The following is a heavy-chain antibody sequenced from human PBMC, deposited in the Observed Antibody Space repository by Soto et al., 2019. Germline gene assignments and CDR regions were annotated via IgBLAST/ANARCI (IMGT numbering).Heavy chain of an antibody. J-gene: IGHJ4*02. Sequence: PSETLSLTCTVSAGSISDTNSYWGWIRQPPGKGLEWIGSVYYSGSTYYNPSLTSRATVSVNTSRKQFSLRLSSVTAADTAVYYCARHGTRMVRRPFDYWGQGALVTVS. CDR1: AGSISDTNSY. CDR3: ARHGTRMVRRPFDY. CDR2: VYYSGST. V-gene: IGHV4-39*01. D-gene: IGHD2-8*01.